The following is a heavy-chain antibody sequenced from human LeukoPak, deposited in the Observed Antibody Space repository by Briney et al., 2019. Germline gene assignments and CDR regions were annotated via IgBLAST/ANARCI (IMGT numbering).Heavy chain of an antibody. CDR2: IKADGSEK. CDR3: ARGRVAVAY. V-gene: IGHV3-7*04. J-gene: IGHJ4*02. CDR1: GFSFSSYS. Sequence: PGRSLRLSCAASGFSFSSYSMNWVRQAPGKGLEWVASIKADGSEKYYVDSVKGRFTISRDNAQNSLYLQMNSLRAEDTAVYYCARGRVAVAYWGQGTLVTVSS. D-gene: IGHD6-19*01.